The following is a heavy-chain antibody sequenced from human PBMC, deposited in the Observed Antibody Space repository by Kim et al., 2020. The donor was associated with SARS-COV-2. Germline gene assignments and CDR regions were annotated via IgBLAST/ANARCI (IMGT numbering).Heavy chain of an antibody. J-gene: IGHJ4*02. CDR3: ARDQGPNGDYFDY. D-gene: IGHD4-17*01. V-gene: IGHV3-33*01. Sequence: YADSVKGRFTISRDNSKNTLYLQMNSLRAEDTAVYYWARDQGPNGDYFDYWGQGTLVTVSS.